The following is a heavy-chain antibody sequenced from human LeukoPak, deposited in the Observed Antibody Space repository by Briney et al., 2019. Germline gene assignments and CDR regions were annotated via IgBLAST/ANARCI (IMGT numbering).Heavy chain of an antibody. CDR3: ARYASSSTWWFDP. D-gene: IGHD6-6*01. Sequence: GESLKISCKGSGYSFTSYWIGWVRRMPGKGLEGMGIIYPGDSDTRYSPSFQGQVIISADKSISTAYLQWSSLKASDTAIYYCARYASSSTWWFDPWGQGTLVTVSS. CDR2: IYPGDSDT. CDR1: GYSFTSYW. V-gene: IGHV5-51*01. J-gene: IGHJ5*02.